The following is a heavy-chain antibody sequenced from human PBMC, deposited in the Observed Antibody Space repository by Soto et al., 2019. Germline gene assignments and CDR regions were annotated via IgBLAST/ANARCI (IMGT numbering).Heavy chain of an antibody. V-gene: IGHV3-30*18. D-gene: IGHD4-17*01. CDR3: AKRLLRGTTLSVLDY. CDR1: GFTFSSFG. J-gene: IGHJ4*02. Sequence: GGSLRLSCAASGFTFSSFGMHWVRQAPGKGLEWVALLSYDGSKEYYADSVRGRFSVSRDNSKNTLYLQMNSPRVEDTAVYFCAKRLLRGTTLSVLDYWGRGTLVTVSS. CDR2: LSYDGSKE.